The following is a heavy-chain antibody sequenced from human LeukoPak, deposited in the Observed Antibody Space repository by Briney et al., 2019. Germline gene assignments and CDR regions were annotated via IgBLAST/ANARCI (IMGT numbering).Heavy chain of an antibody. Sequence: GGSLRLSCAASGFTFSSFAMSWVRQAPGKGLEWVSVIYSGGSTYYADSVKGRFTISRDNSKNTLYLQMNSLRAEDTAVYYCAGDYYDSSGYVFCYWGQGTLVTVSS. CDR3: AGDYYDSSGYVFCY. J-gene: IGHJ4*02. V-gene: IGHV3-53*01. D-gene: IGHD3-22*01. CDR2: IYSGGST. CDR1: GFTFSSFA.